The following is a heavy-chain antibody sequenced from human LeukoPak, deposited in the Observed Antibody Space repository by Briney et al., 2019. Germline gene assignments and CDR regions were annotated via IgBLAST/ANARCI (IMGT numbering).Heavy chain of an antibody. CDR2: IYHSGIT. D-gene: IGHD3-9*01. V-gene: IGHV4-38-2*02. CDR3: ARAVGSFDWLPLFDY. CDR1: GYSIRSGFY. Sequence: SSETLSLTCTVSGYSIRSGFYWGWIRQPPGKGLEWIGNIYHSGITYYTPSLKSRVTISVDTSKNQFYLKLSSVTAADTAVYYCARAVGSFDWLPLFDYWGQGTLVTVSS. J-gene: IGHJ4*02.